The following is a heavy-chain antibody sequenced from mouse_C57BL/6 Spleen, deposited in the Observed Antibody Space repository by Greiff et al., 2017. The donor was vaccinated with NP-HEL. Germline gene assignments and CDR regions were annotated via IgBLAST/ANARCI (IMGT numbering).Heavy chain of an antibody. CDR2: IDPSDSET. V-gene: IGHV1-52*01. CDR1: GYTFTSYW. Sequence: QVQLKQPGAELVRPGSSVKLSCKASGYTFTSYWMHWVKQRPIQGLEWIGNIDPSDSETHYNQKFKDKATLTVDKSSSTAYMQLSSLTSEDSAVYYCASYYYGSSEYFDVWGTGTTVTVSS. J-gene: IGHJ1*03. D-gene: IGHD1-1*01. CDR3: ASYYYGSSEYFDV.